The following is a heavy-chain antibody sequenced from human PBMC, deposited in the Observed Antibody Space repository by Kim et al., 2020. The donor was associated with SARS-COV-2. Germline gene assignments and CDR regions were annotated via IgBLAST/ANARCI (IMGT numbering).Heavy chain of an antibody. Sequence: LKSRVTISVDTSKNQFSLKLSSVTAADTAVYYWARGGDGIAVAGNWYFDLWGRGTLVTVSS. J-gene: IGHJ2*01. D-gene: IGHD6-19*01. CDR3: ARGGDGIAVAGNWYFDL. V-gene: IGHV4-59*09.